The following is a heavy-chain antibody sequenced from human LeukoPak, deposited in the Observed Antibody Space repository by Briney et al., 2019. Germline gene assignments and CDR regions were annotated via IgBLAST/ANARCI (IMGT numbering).Heavy chain of an antibody. V-gene: IGHV4-59*08. Sequence: SETLSLTCTVSGGSISSYYWSWVRQPPGKGLEWIGYIYYSGSTNYNPSLKSRVTISVDTSKNQFSLKLSSVTAADTAVYYCASVRNYGDYGQDYFDYWGQGTLVTVSS. CDR1: GGSISSYY. D-gene: IGHD4-17*01. J-gene: IGHJ4*02. CDR2: IYYSGST. CDR3: ASVRNYGDYGQDYFDY.